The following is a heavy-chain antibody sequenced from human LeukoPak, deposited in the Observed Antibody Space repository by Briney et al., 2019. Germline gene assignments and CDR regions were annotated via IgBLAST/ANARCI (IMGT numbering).Heavy chain of an antibody. CDR1: GFTFGDYA. CDR2: IRSKAYGGTT. Sequence: GVSLRLSCTASGFTFGDYAMSWFRQAPGKGLEWVGFIRSKAYGGTTEYAASVKGRFTISRDDSKSIAYLQMNSLKTEDTAVYYCTRDPVTTPYYYYGMDVWGQGTTVTVSS. V-gene: IGHV3-49*03. D-gene: IGHD4-17*01. CDR3: TRDPVTTPYYYYGMDV. J-gene: IGHJ6*02.